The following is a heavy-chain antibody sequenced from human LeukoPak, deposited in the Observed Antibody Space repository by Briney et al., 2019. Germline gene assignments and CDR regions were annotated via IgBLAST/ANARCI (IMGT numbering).Heavy chain of an antibody. V-gene: IGHV1-24*01. CDR1: GYTLTELS. CDR2: FDPEDGET. D-gene: IGHD3-22*01. J-gene: IGHJ4*02. Sequence: ASVKVSCKVSGYTLTELSMHWVRQAPGKGLEWMGGFDPEDGETIYAQKFQGRVTMTEDTSTGTAYMELSSLRSEDTAVYYCATSSITMIVVPHYQYYFDYWGQGTLVTVSS. CDR3: ATSSITMIVVPHYQYYFDY.